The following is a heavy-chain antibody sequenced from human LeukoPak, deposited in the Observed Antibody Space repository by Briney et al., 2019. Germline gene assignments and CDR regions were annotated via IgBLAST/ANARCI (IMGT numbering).Heavy chain of an antibody. J-gene: IGHJ6*02. V-gene: IGHV3-74*01. CDR1: GFTFSSYW. CDR3: ARGPETTSYSSSWYEPYYGMDV. Sequence: GGSLRLSCAASGFTFSSYWMHWVRQAPGKGLVWVSRINSDGSSTSYADSVKGRFTISRDNAKNTLYLQMNSLRAEDTAVYYCARGPETTSYSSSWYEPYYGMDVWGQGTTVTVSS. CDR2: INSDGSST. D-gene: IGHD6-13*01.